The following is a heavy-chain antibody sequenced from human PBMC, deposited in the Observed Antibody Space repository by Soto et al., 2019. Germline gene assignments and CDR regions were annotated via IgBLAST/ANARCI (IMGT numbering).Heavy chain of an antibody. CDR3: ALGSAPFDY. CDR2: INHSGST. J-gene: IGHJ4*02. D-gene: IGHD3-16*01. V-gene: IGHV4-34*01. Sequence: SETLSLTCAVYGGSFSGYYWSWIRQPPGKGLEWIGEINHSGSTNYNPSLKSRVTISVDTSKNQFSLKLSSVTAADTAVYYCALGSAPFDYWGQGTLVTVSS. CDR1: GGSFSGYY.